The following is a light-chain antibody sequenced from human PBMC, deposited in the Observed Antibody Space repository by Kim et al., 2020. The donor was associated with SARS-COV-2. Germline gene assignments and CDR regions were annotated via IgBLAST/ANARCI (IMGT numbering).Light chain of an antibody. J-gene: IGKJ1*01. CDR1: QSVHNNY. CDR3: KQYGRTPWT. V-gene: IGKV3-20*01. CDR2: TAS. Sequence: SPGERATLSCRASQSVHNNYLAGYQQKPGQAPRLLINTASYRATDTPDRFRGGGSGTDFTLTITRLRPKDFALYNCKQYGRTPWTFGLGTKVDIK.